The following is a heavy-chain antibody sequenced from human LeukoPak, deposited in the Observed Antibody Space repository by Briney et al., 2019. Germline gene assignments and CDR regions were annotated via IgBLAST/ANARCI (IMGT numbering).Heavy chain of an antibody. D-gene: IGHD3-22*01. CDR2: IKEDGTAK. V-gene: IGHV3-7*01. J-gene: IGHJ4*02. Sequence: PGGSLRLSCAASGFTFSSSWMAWVRQAPGKGLEWVGNIKEDGTAKNYVVSVRGRFTISRDNTKNSLYLQMNSLRAEDTAVYYCAREPGYYYDYWGQGTLVTVSS. CDR1: GFTFSSSW. CDR3: AREPGYYYDY.